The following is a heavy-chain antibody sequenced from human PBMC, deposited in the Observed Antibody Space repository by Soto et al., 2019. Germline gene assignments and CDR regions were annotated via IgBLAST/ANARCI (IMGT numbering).Heavy chain of an antibody. CDR1: GYTFTSYG. J-gene: IGHJ6*02. CDR3: ARDPDKGGSGRYRYGLDA. CDR2: ISAYNGNT. Sequence: QVQLVQSGAEVKKPGALVKVSCKASGYTFTSYGISWVRQAPGQGLEWMGWISAYNGNTNYAQKLQGRVTMTTDTSTSTAYMELRSLRSDDTAVYYCARDPDKGGSGRYRYGLDAWGQGTTVTVSS. V-gene: IGHV1-18*01. D-gene: IGHD3-10*01.